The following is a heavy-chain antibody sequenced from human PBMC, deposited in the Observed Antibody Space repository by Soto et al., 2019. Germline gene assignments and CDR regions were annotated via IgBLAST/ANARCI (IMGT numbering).Heavy chain of an antibody. Sequence: EVQLLESGGGLVQPGGSLRLSCAASGFTFSSYAMSWVRQAPGKGLEWVSAISGSGASTYYADSVKGRFTISRDHSKNTLYLQMNGLRAEDAAVYYCAHFDWFIDYWGQGTLVTASS. CDR2: ISGSGAST. V-gene: IGHV3-23*01. CDR3: AHFDWFIDY. D-gene: IGHD3-9*01. CDR1: GFTFSSYA. J-gene: IGHJ4*02.